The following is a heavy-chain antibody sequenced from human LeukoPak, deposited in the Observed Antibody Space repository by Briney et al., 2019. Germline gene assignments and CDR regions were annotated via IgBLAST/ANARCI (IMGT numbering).Heavy chain of an antibody. CDR2: IRIGGSSK. J-gene: IGHJ3*02. CDR1: GFTFSNSG. D-gene: IGHD5-18*01. CDR3: AKDYIYGGWGNAFDI. Sequence: GGSLRLSCAASGFTFSNSGMHWVRQAPGKGLEWVAFIRIGGSSKFYTDSVKGRFTISRDNSKNTLNLQMNSLRAEDTAVYYCAKDYIYGGWGNAFDIWGQGTKVTVSS. V-gene: IGHV3-30*02.